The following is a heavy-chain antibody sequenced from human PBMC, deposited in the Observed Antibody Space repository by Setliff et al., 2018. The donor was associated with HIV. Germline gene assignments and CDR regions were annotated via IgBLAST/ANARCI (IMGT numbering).Heavy chain of an antibody. D-gene: IGHD1-26*01. CDR2: IYYSGST. CDR3: ARGQDLGATWTGYYYYYMDV. Sequence: SETLSLTCTVSGGSISSSSYYWGWIRQPPGKGLEWIGSIYYSGSTKYNPSLKSRVTISVDRSKNQFSLRLTSVTAADTAVYYCARGQDLGATWTGYYYYYMDVWGKGTTVTVSS. V-gene: IGHV4-39*07. J-gene: IGHJ6*03. CDR1: GGSISSSSYY.